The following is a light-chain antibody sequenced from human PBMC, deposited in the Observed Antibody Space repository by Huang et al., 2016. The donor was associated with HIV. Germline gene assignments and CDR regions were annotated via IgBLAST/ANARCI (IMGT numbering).Light chain of an antibody. CDR3: QQYGRSPLT. CDR2: GAS. V-gene: IGKV3-20*01. J-gene: IGKJ4*01. Sequence: EIVLTQSPGTLSLSPGERATLSCRASQSVKSSYLAWYQQKPGQAPRLLIYGASSRATGIPDRVGGSGSGTDFTLTISRLEPEDFAVYYCQQYGRSPLTFGGGTKVEIK. CDR1: QSVKSSY.